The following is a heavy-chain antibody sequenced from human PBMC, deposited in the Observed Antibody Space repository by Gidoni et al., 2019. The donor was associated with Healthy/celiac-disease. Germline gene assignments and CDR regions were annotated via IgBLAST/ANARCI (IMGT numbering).Heavy chain of an antibody. J-gene: IGHJ4*02. CDR3: ARGRFLIRELPEGYYFDY. V-gene: IGHV4-31*03. D-gene: IGHD1-26*01. Sequence: QVQLQESGPGLVKPSQTLSLTCTVSGGSISSGGYYWSWIRQHPGKGLEWIGYIYYSGSTYYNPSLKSRVTISVDTSKNQFSLKLSSVTAADTAVYYCARGRFLIRELPEGYYFDYWGQGTLVTVSS. CDR1: GGSISSGGYY. CDR2: IYYSGST.